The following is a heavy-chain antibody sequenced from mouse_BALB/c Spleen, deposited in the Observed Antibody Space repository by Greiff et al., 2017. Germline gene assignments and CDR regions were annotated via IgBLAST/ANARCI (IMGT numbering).Heavy chain of an antibody. D-gene: IGHD2-4*01. CDR1: GYTFTSYW. CDR2: IYPGDGDT. CDR3: AKGFYYDYDGDY. V-gene: IGHV1-87*01. Sequence: VQLVESGAELARPGASVKLSCKASGYTFTSYWMQWVKQRPGQGLEWIGAIYPGDGDTRYTQKFKGKATLTADKSSSTAYMQLSSLASEDSAVYYCAKGFYYDYDGDYWGQGTSVTVSS. J-gene: IGHJ4*01.